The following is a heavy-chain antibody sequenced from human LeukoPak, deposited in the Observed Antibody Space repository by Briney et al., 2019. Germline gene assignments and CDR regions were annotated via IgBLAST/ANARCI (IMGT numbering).Heavy chain of an antibody. J-gene: IGHJ4*02. CDR2: IRYDGSNK. D-gene: IGHD3-22*01. Sequence: GGSLRLSCAASGFTFSSYGMHWVRQAPGKGLEGVAFIRYDGSNKNYGDSVKGRFTISRDNAKNSLYLQMNSLRAEDTAVYYCAREVDSSGYYARHFDYWGQGTLVTVSS. CDR3: AREVDSSGYYARHFDY. V-gene: IGHV3-30*02. CDR1: GFTFSSYG.